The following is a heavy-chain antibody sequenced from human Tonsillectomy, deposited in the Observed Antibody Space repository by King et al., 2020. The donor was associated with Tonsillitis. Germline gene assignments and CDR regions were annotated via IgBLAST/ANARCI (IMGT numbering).Heavy chain of an antibody. V-gene: IGHV7-4-1*02. D-gene: IGHD5-12*01. CDR1: GYTFTIYA. J-gene: IGHJ6*04. CDR2: INTNTGNP. CDR3: ASEDYSGYDYYYYYGMDV. Sequence: VQLVESGSELKKPGASVKVSCKASGYTFTIYAMNWVRQAPGQGLEWMGWINTNTGNPTYAQGFTGRFVFSLETSVSTAYLQISSLKAEDTAVYYCASEDYSGYDYYYYYGMDVWGKGNTVTVFS.